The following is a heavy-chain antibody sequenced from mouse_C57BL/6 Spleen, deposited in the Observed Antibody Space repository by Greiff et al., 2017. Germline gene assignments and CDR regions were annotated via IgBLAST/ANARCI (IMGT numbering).Heavy chain of an antibody. CDR1: GYTFTSYW. D-gene: IGHD2-4*01. J-gene: IGHJ3*01. CDR2: IDPNSGGT. Sequence: QVQLKQPGAELVKPGASVKLSCKASGYTFTSYWMHWVKQRPGRGLEWIGRIDPNSGGTKYNEKFKSKATLTVDKPSSTAYMQLSSLTSEDSAVYYCARKGYDYDGFAYWGQGTLVTVSA. CDR3: ARKGYDYDGFAY. V-gene: IGHV1-72*01.